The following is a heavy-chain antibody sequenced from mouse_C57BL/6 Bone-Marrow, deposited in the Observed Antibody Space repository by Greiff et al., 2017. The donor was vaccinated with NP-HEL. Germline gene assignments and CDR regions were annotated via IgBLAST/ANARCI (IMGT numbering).Heavy chain of an antibody. CDR1: GFTFSDFY. CDR3: ARDAWRYYGYFDV. J-gene: IGHJ1*03. Sequence: EVHLVESGGGLVQSGRSLRLSCATSGFTFSDFYMEWVRQAPGKGLEWIAASRNKANDYTTEYSASVKGRFIVSRDTSQSILYLQMNALRAEDTAIYYCARDAWRYYGYFDVWGTGTTVTVSS. V-gene: IGHV7-1*01. CDR2: SRNKANDYTT.